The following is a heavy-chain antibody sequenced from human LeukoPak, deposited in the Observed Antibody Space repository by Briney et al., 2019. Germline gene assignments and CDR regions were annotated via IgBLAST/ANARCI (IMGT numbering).Heavy chain of an antibody. J-gene: IGHJ4*02. CDR1: GFTFSNFW. CDR2: IRQDGSDK. Sequence: GGSLRLSCAASGFTFSNFWMTWVRQAPGKGLEWVATIRQDGSDKYYVDSVKGRFTISRDNAKNSLYLLMNSLRAEDTAVYYCARYFDNTGYSWRRFDYWGQGALVTVSS. CDR3: ARYFDNTGYSWRRFDY. D-gene: IGHD3-22*01. V-gene: IGHV3-7*01.